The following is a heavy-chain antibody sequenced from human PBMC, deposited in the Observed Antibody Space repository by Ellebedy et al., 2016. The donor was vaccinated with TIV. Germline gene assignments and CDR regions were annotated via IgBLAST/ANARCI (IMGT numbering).Heavy chain of an antibody. V-gene: IGHV1-2*02. CDR1: GYTFTGYY. CDR3: ATTNGRGSYGDAFDI. D-gene: IGHD1-26*01. J-gene: IGHJ3*02. Sequence: AASVKASCKASGYTFTGYYMHWVRQAPGQGLEWMGWINPNSGGTNYAQKFQGRVTITRDTSASTAYMELSSLRSEDTAVYYCATTNGRGSYGDAFDIWGQGTMVTVSS. CDR2: INPNSGGT.